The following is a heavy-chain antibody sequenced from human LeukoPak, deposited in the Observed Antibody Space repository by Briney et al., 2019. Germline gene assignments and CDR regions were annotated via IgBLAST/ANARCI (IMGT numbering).Heavy chain of an antibody. V-gene: IGHV4-34*01. CDR2: IYYSGST. J-gene: IGHJ6*02. CDR3: ARDSGAGFSYYYYYGMDV. CDR1: GGSFNTYY. D-gene: IGHD3-10*01. Sequence: SETLSLTCAVYGGSFNTYYWSWIRQPPGKGLEWIGRIYYSGSTYYNPSLKSRVPISVDTSKNQFSLKLSSVTAADTAVYYCARDSGAGFSYYYYYGMDVWGQGTTVTVSS.